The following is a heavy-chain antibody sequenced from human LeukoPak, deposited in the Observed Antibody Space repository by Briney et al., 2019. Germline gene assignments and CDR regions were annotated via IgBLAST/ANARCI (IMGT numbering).Heavy chain of an antibody. CDR2: IYHSGST. CDR1: GGSISSSNW. D-gene: IGHD3-10*01. J-gene: IGHJ4*02. CDR3: AKVRVDKLFDY. V-gene: IGHV4-4*02. Sequence: SETLSLTCAVSGGSISSSNWWSWVRPPPGKGLEWIGEIYHSGSTNYNPSLKSRVIISVDKSKNHFSLNLTSVTAADTAVYYCAKVRVDKLFDYWGQGTLVTVSS.